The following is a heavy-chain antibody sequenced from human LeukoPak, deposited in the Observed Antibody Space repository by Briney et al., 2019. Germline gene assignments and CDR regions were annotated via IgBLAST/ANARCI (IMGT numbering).Heavy chain of an antibody. Sequence: PGRSLRLSCAASGFTFSSYGMHWVRQAPGKGLEWVAVIWYDGSNKYYADSVKGRFTISRGNSKNTLYLQMNSLRAEDTAVYYCARELAAAGTGGWFDPWGQGTLVTVSS. D-gene: IGHD6-13*01. CDR2: IWYDGSNK. CDR1: GFTFSSYG. J-gene: IGHJ5*02. V-gene: IGHV3-33*01. CDR3: ARELAAAGTGGWFDP.